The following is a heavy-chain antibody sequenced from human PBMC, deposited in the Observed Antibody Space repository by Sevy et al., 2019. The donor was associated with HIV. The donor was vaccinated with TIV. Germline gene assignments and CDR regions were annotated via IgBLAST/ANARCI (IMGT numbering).Heavy chain of an antibody. J-gene: IGHJ4*02. Sequence: GGSLRLSCVGSGFIFSGSPMHWVRQRPGVGLEWVAVIAQDAEIKLYTPSVEGRFTISRDNAKNTVSLQMDSLTSDDTGMYYCARDRRIGVPDYFDDWGQGNLVTVSS. CDR1: GFIFSGSP. CDR3: ARDRRIGVPDYFDD. CDR2: IAQDAEIK. V-gene: IGHV3-30*04. D-gene: IGHD6-6*01.